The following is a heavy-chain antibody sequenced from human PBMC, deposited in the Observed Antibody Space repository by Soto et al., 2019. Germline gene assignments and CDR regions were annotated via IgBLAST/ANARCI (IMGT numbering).Heavy chain of an antibody. Sequence: QVQLQESGPGLVKPSETLSLTCTVSGGSISGYYWSWIRQSPEKGLEWIGHVYYSGSTKYNPSLKSRVTLSVDTSKNQFTLNLRSVTAADTAVYYCAMTVTTLYTWFDPWGQGILVTVPS. V-gene: IGHV4-59*08. CDR1: GGSISGYY. CDR3: AMTVTTLYTWFDP. CDR2: VYYSGST. D-gene: IGHD4-4*01. J-gene: IGHJ5*02.